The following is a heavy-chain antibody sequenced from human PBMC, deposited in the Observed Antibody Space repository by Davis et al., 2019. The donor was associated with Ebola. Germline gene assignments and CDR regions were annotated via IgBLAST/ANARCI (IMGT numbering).Heavy chain of an antibody. CDR2: ISSSSRTI. Sequence: GESLKISCAASGFTFSSYSMNWVRQAPGKGLEWVSYISSSSRTISSADSVKGRFTISRDNAKNSLYLQMNSLTDEDTAVYYCARVGEWSETFDIWGQGTNVTVSS. V-gene: IGHV3-48*02. D-gene: IGHD3-10*01. CDR1: GFTFSSYS. CDR3: ARVGEWSETFDI. J-gene: IGHJ3*02.